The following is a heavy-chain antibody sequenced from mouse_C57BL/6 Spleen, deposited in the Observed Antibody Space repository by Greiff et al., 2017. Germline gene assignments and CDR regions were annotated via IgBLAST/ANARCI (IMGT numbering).Heavy chain of an antibody. Sequence: EVKLEESGGGLVKPGGSLKLSCAASGFTFSSYAMSWVRQTPEKRLEWVATISDGGSYTYYPDNVKGRFTISRDNAKNNLYLQMSHLKSEDTAMYYCARRTYDGYLAYWGQGTLVTVSA. CDR2: ISDGGSYT. V-gene: IGHV5-4*03. D-gene: IGHD2-3*01. CDR1: GFTFSSYA. J-gene: IGHJ3*01. CDR3: ARRTYDGYLAY.